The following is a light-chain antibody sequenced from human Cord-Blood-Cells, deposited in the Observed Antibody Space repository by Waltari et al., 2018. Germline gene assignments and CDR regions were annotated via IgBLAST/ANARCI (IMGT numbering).Light chain of an antibody. CDR1: SSDVGGYNY. CDR2: EVS. CDR3: SSYTSSSTLWV. V-gene: IGLV2-14*01. Sequence: QSALTQPASVSGSPGPSITISCTGTSSDVGGYNYLSWYQQHPGKASKPMIYEVSNRPSGVSNRFSGSKSGNTASLTISGLQAEDEADYYCSSYTSSSTLWVFGGGTKLTVL. J-gene: IGLJ3*02.